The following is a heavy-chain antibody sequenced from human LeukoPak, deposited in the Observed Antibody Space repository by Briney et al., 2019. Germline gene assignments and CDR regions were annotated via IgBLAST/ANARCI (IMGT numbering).Heavy chain of an antibody. CDR3: AKDRGTGSYSLDY. CDR2: IWYDGSNK. V-gene: IGHV3-33*06. D-gene: IGHD1-26*01. Sequence: PGGSLRLSCAASGFTFSSYGMHWVRQAPGKGLEWVAVIWYDGSNKYYADSVKGRFTISRDYSKNTLYLQMSSLRAEDTAVYYCAKDRGTGSYSLDYWGQGTLVTVSS. J-gene: IGHJ4*02. CDR1: GFTFSSYG.